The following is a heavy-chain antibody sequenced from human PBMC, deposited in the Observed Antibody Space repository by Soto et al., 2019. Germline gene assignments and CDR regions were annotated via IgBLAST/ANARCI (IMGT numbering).Heavy chain of an antibody. D-gene: IGHD3-16*02. J-gene: IGHJ3*02. Sequence: GGSLRLSCAASGFTFSSYGMHWVRQAPGKGLEWVAVISYDGSNKYYADSVKGRFTISRDNSKNTLYLQMNSLRAEDTAVYYCAKEAVIWGSYRQEASFDIWGQGTMVTVSS. V-gene: IGHV3-30*18. CDR1: GFTFSSYG. CDR2: ISYDGSNK. CDR3: AKEAVIWGSYRQEASFDI.